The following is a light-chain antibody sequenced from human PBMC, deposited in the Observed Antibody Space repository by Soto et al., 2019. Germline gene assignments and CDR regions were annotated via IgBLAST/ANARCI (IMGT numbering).Light chain of an antibody. CDR1: QSISTY. J-gene: IGKJ5*01. Sequence: DIQMTQSPSSLSASVGDRVTITCRASQSISTYLNWYQQKPGKAPKLLIYAASSLQSGVPSRFSGSGSGTDFTLTISSLQPEDVATYYCQQSYSTLLITFGQGTRLESK. CDR3: QQSYSTLLIT. CDR2: AAS. V-gene: IGKV1-39*01.